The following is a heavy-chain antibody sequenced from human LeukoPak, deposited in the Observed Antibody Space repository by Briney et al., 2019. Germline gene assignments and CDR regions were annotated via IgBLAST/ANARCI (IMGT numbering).Heavy chain of an antibody. V-gene: IGHV4-34*01. CDR3: ARDNPDYGDYL. Sequence: SETLSLTCAVYGGSFSGYYWSWIRQPPGKGLEWIGEINHSGSTNYNPSLKSRVTMSVDTSKNQFSLKLSSVTAADTAVYYCARDNPDYGDYLWGQGTLVTVSS. D-gene: IGHD4-17*01. J-gene: IGHJ5*02. CDR2: INHSGST. CDR1: GGSFSGYY.